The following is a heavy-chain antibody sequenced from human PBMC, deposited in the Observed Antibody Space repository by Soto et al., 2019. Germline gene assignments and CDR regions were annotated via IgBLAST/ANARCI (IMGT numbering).Heavy chain of an antibody. CDR2: INAGSGNT. Sequence: QVQLVQSGAEVKKPGASVKVSCTASGYTFTHYAIHWVRHAPGQRLEWMGFINAGSGNTKYSQTFQGRLTFTKEPSASTAYMELSSLRSEDTAIYYCARGLAADGAWGQGTLVTVSS. D-gene: IGHD6-13*01. CDR3: ARGLAADGA. V-gene: IGHV1-3*01. J-gene: IGHJ5*02. CDR1: GYTFTHYA.